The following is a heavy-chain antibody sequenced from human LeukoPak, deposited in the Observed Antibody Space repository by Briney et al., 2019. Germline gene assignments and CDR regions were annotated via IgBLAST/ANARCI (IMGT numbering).Heavy chain of an antibody. Sequence: PSDTLSLTCAVSGYSISSSNWWGWIRQPPGKGLEWIGEINHSGSTNYNPSLKSRVTISVDTSKNQFSLKLSSVTAADTAVYYCARLTVAYSSGWYHTSYYYYYMDVWGKGTTVTISS. CDR1: GYSISSSNW. CDR2: INHSGST. D-gene: IGHD6-19*01. V-gene: IGHV4-28*01. CDR3: ARLTVAYSSGWYHTSYYYYYMDV. J-gene: IGHJ6*03.